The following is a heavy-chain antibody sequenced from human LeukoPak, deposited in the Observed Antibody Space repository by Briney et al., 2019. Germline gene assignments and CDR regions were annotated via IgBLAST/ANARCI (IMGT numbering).Heavy chain of an antibody. CDR2: IYTSGST. CDR3: TRHYDFDF. CDR1: GGSISSGTYY. J-gene: IGHJ4*02. D-gene: IGHD5-12*01. Sequence: SETLSLICTVSGGSISSGTYYWSWIRQPAGKGLEWIGRIYTSGSTNYNPSLKSRVTISVDTSKNQFSLKLTSVTAADTAIYYCTRHYDFDFWGQGTLVTVSS. V-gene: IGHV4-61*02.